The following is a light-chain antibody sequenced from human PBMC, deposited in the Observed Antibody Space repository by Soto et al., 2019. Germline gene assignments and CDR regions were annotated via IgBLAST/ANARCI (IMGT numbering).Light chain of an antibody. J-gene: IGKJ2*03. CDR1: QSVSSNY. CDR2: ATS. Sequence: EIVLTQSPGTLSLSLGERATLSCRASQSVSSNYFAWYQQKPGQAPRLLIYATSSRAAGIPDRFSGSGSGTDFTLSISTLEPEYFAVSYGQQYGNSPRYSFGQGTRLHIK. V-gene: IGKV3-20*01. CDR3: QQYGNSPRYS.